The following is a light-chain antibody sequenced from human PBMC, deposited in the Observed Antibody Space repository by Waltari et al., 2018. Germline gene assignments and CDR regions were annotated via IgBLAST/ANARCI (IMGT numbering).Light chain of an antibody. CDR1: ALPKKY. Sequence: SYDLTQPPSVSVSPGQTARITCSGDALPKKYVYWYQQKSGQAPVMVIYADTKRLSGIPERFSGSSSGTMATLTITGAQVEDEADYYCQSIDTNNHWVFGGVTKVTVL. J-gene: IGLJ3*02. CDR3: QSIDTNNHWV. V-gene: IGLV3-10*01. CDR2: ADT.